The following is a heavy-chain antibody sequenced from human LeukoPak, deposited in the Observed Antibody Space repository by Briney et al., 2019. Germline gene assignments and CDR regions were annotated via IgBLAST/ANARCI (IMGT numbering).Heavy chain of an antibody. D-gene: IGHD4-11*01. V-gene: IGHV4-4*07. Sequence: SETLSLTCTVSGGSISSYYWSWIRQPAGKGLEWIGRIYTSGSTNYSPSLKSRVTMSVDTSKNQFSLKLSSVNAADTAVYYCAREGNTVTTFDYWGQGTLVTVSS. CDR2: IYTSGST. CDR3: AREGNTVTTFDY. CDR1: GGSISSYY. J-gene: IGHJ4*02.